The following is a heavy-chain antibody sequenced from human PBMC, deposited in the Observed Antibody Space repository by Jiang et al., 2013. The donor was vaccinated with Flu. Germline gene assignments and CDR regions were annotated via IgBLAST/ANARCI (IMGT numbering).Heavy chain of an antibody. V-gene: IGHV3-48*01. Sequence: VQLLESGGGLVQPGGSLRLSCAASGFTFGSYSMNWVRQAPGKGLEWVSYISSSSSTIYYADSVKGRFTISRDNAKNSLYLQMNSLRAEDTAVYYCARVMGSSWYQTNREPYGMDVWGQGTTVTVSS. J-gene: IGHJ6*02. CDR2: ISSSSSTI. D-gene: IGHD6-13*01. CDR1: GFTFGSYS. CDR3: ARVMGSSWYQTNREPYGMDV.